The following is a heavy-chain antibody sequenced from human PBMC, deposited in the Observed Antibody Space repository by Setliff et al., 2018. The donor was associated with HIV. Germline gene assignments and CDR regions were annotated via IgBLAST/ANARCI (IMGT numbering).Heavy chain of an antibody. V-gene: IGHV4-31*03. CDR3: ARDLTSNSNCFEP. CDR2: VYYTGKT. D-gene: IGHD4-4*01. CDR1: RGSLISGGYY. J-gene: IGHJ5*02. Sequence: LSLTCSVSRGSLISGGYYWSWIRQHPGKGLEWIGYVYYTGKTYYNPSLESRISMSVDTSKNQFSLKLTSVTAADTAIYYCARDLTSNSNCFEPWGQGTQVTVSS.